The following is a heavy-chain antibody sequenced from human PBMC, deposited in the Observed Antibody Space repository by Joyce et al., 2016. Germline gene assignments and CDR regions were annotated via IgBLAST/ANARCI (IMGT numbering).Heavy chain of an antibody. V-gene: IGHV3-21*01. J-gene: IGHJ4*02. CDR1: GFTFSSYS. Sequence: EVQLVESGGGLVKPGGSLRLSCAASGFTFSSYSMSGVRQAPGKGLGWFSSLSSSSSYVKYTDSVKGRFTISRDNAKNSLYLQMNSLRVEDTAVYYCARSSYTNGIFDYWGQGTLVTVSS. D-gene: IGHD2-8*01. CDR2: LSSSSSYV. CDR3: ARSSYTNGIFDY.